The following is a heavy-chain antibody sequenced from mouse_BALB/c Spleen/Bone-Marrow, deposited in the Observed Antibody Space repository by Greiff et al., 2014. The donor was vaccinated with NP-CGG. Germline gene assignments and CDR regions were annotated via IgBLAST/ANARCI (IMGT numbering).Heavy chain of an antibody. CDR3: AGFGITKEEGYYYAMDY. CDR2: IDPANGNT. J-gene: IGHJ4*01. V-gene: IGHV14-3*02. Sequence: EVQLQESGAELVKPGASVKLSCTASGFNIKDTYMHWAKQRPEQGLEWIGRIDPANGNTKYDPKFQGKATITADTSSNTAYLQLSSLTSEDTAVYYCAGFGITKEEGYYYAMDYWGQGTSVTVSS. D-gene: IGHD2-4*01. CDR1: GFNIKDTY.